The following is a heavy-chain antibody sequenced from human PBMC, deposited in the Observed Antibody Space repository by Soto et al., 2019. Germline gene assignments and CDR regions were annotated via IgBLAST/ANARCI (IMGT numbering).Heavy chain of an antibody. J-gene: IGHJ4*02. V-gene: IGHV3-48*01. Sequence: EVQLVESGGGLVQPGGSLRLSYAASGFTFSSNSMNWVRQAPGKGLEWVSYISSSSSTIYYADSVKGRFTISRDNAKNSLYLQMNSLRAEDMAVYYCARTPIRSPFYYFDYWGQGTLVTVSS. CDR2: ISSSSSTI. CDR1: GFTFSSNS. CDR3: ARTPIRSPFYYFDY.